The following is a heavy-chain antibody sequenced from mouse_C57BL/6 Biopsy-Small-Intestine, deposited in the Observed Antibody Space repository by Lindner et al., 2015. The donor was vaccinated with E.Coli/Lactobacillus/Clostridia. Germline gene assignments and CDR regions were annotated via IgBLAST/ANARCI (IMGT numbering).Heavy chain of an antibody. J-gene: IGHJ4*01. CDR2: INTGNGNT. V-gene: IGHV1-84*02. CDR3: ARDRFTITGTTGVPGY. D-gene: IGHD1-1*01. CDR1: GYTFTTYA. Sequence: SVKVSCKASGYTFTTYAMHWVRQAPGQRLEWMGWINTGNGNTKYSQKFQGRVTITRDTSASTAYMELSSLRSGDTAVYYCARDRFTITGTTGVPGYWGQGTLVTVSS.